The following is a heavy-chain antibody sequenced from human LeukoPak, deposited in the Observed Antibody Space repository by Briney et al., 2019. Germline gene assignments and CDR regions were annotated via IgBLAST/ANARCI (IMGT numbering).Heavy chain of an antibody. J-gene: IGHJ4*02. CDR2: INTKTGNP. CDR1: GYTFTSYA. D-gene: IGHD2-8*01. V-gene: IGHV7-4-1*02. CDR3: ARGLAVNRRSIMVYAIAY. Sequence: ASVKVSCKASGYTFTSYAMNWVRQAPGQGLEWMGWINTKTGNPTYAQGFTGRFVFSLDTSVSTAYLQISSLKAEDTAVYYCARGLAVNRRSIMVYAIAYWGQGTLVTVSS.